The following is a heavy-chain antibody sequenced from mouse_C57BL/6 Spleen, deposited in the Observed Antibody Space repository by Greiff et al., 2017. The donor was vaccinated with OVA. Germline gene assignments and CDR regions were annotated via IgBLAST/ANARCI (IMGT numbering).Heavy chain of an antibody. CDR2: IYPGDGDT. CDR1: GYAFSSSW. Sequence: VKLQESGPELVKPGASVKISCKASGYAFSSSWMNWVKQRPGKGLEWIGRIYPGDGDTNYNGKFKGKATLTADKSSSTAYMQLSSLTSEDSAVYFCARVGEAMDYWGQGTSVTVSS. CDR3: ARVGEAMDY. D-gene: IGHD4-1*01. J-gene: IGHJ4*01. V-gene: IGHV1-82*01.